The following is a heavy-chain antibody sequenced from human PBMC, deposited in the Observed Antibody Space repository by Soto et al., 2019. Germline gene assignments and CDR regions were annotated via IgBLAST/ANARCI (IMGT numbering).Heavy chain of an antibody. CDR3: ARPIVGATSPYYYYYGMDV. Sequence: SETLSLTCAVYGGSFSGYYWSWIRQPPGKGLEWIGEINHSGSTNYNPSLKSRVTISVDTSKNQFSLKLSSVTAADTAVYYCARPIVGATSPYYYYYGMDVWGQGTTVTVSS. V-gene: IGHV4-34*01. D-gene: IGHD1-26*01. CDR1: GGSFSGYY. CDR2: INHSGST. J-gene: IGHJ6*02.